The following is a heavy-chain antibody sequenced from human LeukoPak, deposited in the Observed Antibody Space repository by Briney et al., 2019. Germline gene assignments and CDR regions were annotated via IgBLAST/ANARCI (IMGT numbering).Heavy chain of an antibody. CDR2: ISSSSGTI. CDR1: GFTFSDYY. Sequence: PGGSLRLSCAASGFTFSDYYMSWIRQAPGKGLEWISYISSSSGTIYYADSVKGRFTISRDNAKRSLYLQMSSLRAEDTAVYYCARSRGEVGATMSWSDYWGQGTLVTVSS. J-gene: IGHJ4*02. CDR3: ARSRGEVGATMSWSDY. V-gene: IGHV3-11*01. D-gene: IGHD1-26*01.